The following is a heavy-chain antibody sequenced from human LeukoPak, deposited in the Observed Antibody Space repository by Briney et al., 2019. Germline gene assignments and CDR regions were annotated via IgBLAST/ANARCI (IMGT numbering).Heavy chain of an antibody. Sequence: ASVKVSCKASGYTFTSYYMHWVRQAPGQGLEWMGIINPSGGSTSYAQKFQGRVTMTGDMSTSTVYMELSSLRSEDTAVYYCARELYSGSYRDAFDIWGQGTMATVSS. CDR3: ARELYSGSYRDAFDI. CDR2: INPSGGST. D-gene: IGHD1-26*01. V-gene: IGHV1-46*01. CDR1: GYTFTSYY. J-gene: IGHJ3*02.